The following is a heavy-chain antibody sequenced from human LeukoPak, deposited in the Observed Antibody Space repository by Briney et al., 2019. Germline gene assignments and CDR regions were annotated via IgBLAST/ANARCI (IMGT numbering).Heavy chain of an antibody. CDR3: ASPYYDSSGYPTFDY. V-gene: IGHV3-21*04. J-gene: IGHJ4*02. Sequence: GGSLRLSCAASGFTFSSYSMNWVRQAPGKGLEWVSSISSSSSYIYYADSVKGRFTISRDNAKNSLYLQMNSLKTEDTAVYYCASPYYDSSGYPTFDYWGQGTLVTVSS. CDR1: GFTFSSYS. D-gene: IGHD3-22*01. CDR2: ISSSSSYI.